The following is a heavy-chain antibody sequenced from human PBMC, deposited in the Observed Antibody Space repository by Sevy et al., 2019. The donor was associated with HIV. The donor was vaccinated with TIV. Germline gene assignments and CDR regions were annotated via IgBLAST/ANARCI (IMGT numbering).Heavy chain of an antibody. D-gene: IGHD3-10*01. CDR2: ISSASSYI. Sequence: GGSLRLSCAASGFTFNYHFMNWVRQVPGKGLEWVSYISSASSYINYSDSVKGRFTISRDNAKNLVFLEMNNLRPEDTDVYFCARGDYYGSLYYFDYWGQGTLVTVSS. V-gene: IGHV3-21*01. J-gene: IGHJ4*02. CDR3: ARGDYYGSLYYFDY. CDR1: GFTFNYHF.